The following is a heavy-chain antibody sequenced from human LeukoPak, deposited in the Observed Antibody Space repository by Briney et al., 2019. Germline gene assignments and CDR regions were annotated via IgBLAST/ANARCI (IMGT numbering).Heavy chain of an antibody. CDR3: ARLEDDYVWGSYRYNY. Sequence: PSETLSLTCTVSGGSISSYYWSWIRQPPGKGLEWIGYIYYSGSTNYNPSLKSRVTISVDTSKNQFSLELSSVTAADTAVYYCARLEDDYVWGSYRYNYWGQGTLVTVSS. D-gene: IGHD3-16*02. CDR2: IYYSGST. V-gene: IGHV4-59*08. CDR1: GGSISSYY. J-gene: IGHJ4*02.